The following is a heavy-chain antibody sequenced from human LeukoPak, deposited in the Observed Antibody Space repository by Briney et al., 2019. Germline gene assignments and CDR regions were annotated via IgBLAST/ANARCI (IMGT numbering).Heavy chain of an antibody. CDR2: IYHSGST. Sequence: PSETLSLTCAVSGYSVSSGYYWGWIRQPPGKGLEWIGSIYHSGSTYYNPSLKSRVTISVDTSKNQFSLKLSSVTAADTAVYYCASLEGYWGQGTLVTVSS. V-gene: IGHV4-38-2*01. J-gene: IGHJ4*02. CDR3: ASLEGY. CDR1: GYSVSSGYY.